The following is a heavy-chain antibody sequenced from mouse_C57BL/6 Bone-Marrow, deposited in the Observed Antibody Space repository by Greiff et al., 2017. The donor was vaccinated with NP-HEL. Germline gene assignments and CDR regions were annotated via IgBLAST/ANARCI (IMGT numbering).Heavy chain of an antibody. Sequence: QVQLQQSGAELVKPGASVKISCKASGYAFRSYWMNWVKQRPGKGLEWIGQIYPGVGDPNYNGKFKGKATLTAAKSSSTASLQLSSLTSEDSAVYFCAKGWNYLDYWGQGTTLTVSS. V-gene: IGHV1-80*01. J-gene: IGHJ2*01. CDR2: IYPGVGDP. CDR3: AKGWNYLDY. CDR1: GYAFRSYW. D-gene: IGHD3-3*01.